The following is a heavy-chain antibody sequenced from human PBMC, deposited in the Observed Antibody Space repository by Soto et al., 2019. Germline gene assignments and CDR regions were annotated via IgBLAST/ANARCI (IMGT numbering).Heavy chain of an antibody. V-gene: IGHV3-11*01. D-gene: IGHD1-26*01. CDR3: ARDRTQVGAAGYYYYGMDV. CDR1: GFTFSDYY. CDR2: ISSSGSTI. Sequence: GGFLRLSCAASGFTFSDYYMSWIRQAPGKGLEWVSYISSSGSTIYYADSVKGRFTISRDNAKNSLYLQMNSLRAEDTAVYYCARDRTQVGAAGYYYYGMDVWGQGTTVTVSS. J-gene: IGHJ6*02.